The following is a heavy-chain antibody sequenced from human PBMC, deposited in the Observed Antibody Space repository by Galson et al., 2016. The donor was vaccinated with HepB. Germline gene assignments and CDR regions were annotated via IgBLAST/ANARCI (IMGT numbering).Heavy chain of an antibody. V-gene: IGHV3-33*01. CDR2: IWYDASNK. D-gene: IGHD6-13*01. Sequence: SLRLSCAASGFTFRTYAMHWVRQAPGKGLQWVADIWYDASNKYYADSVKGRFTISRDNSKNTLYLQMNSLRAEDTAMYYCARGSFSSRSSPNDYWGQGTLVTVTS. CDR3: ARGSFSSRSSPNDY. CDR1: GFTFRTYA. J-gene: IGHJ4*02.